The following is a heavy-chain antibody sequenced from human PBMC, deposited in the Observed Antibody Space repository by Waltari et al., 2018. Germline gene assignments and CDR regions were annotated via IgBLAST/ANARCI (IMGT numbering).Heavy chain of an antibody. D-gene: IGHD6-19*01. V-gene: IGHV3-53*04. Sequence: EVRLVESGGDLVQPGGSLRLSCSASGITVSYNYMSWVRQAPGKGLEWVSIIYMAGTTYYADSVKGRFTVSRHDSTNTLYLQMSSLRPEDTAIYYCASGWRKHFFQHWGQGALVTVSS. J-gene: IGHJ4*02. CDR1: GITVSYNY. CDR3: ASGWRKHFFQH. CDR2: IYMAGTT.